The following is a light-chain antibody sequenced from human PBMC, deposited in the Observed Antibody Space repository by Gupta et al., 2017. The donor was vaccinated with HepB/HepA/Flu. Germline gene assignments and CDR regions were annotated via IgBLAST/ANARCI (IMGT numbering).Light chain of an antibody. CDR3: QRYDDYPLT. CDR1: QSISSW. J-gene: IGKJ4*01. Sequence: DIQMTQSPSTLSASVGDRVTITCRASQSISSWLAWYQQKPGKAPKLLIYKASTLESGVPSRFSGSGSGTEFTLTISSVQPDDFATYYCQRYDDYPLTFGGGTKVEIK. V-gene: IGKV1-5*03. CDR2: KAS.